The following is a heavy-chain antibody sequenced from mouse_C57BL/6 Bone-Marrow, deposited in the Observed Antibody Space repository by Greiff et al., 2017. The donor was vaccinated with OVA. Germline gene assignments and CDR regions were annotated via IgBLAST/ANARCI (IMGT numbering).Heavy chain of an antibody. V-gene: IGHV1-82*01. CDR1: GYAFSSSW. J-gene: IGHJ2*01. CDR2: IYPGDGDT. D-gene: IGHD2-3*01. CDR3: TRHEDGYYATSFDF. Sequence: QVQLQQSGPELVKPGASVKISCKASGYAFSSSWMNWVKQRPGKGLEWIGRIYPGDGDTNYNEKFKGKATLTADKSSSTAYMQLSSLTSKDSAVYFCTRHEDGYYATSFDFWGQGTALTVSS.